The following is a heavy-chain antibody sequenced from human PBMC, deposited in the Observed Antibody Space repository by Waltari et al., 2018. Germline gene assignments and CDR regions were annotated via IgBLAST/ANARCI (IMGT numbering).Heavy chain of an antibody. J-gene: IGHJ4*02. CDR3: ARAGSTLIWGVAE. CDR1: GYTFTAFY. D-gene: IGHD2-2*01. CDR2: VNASDGST. Sequence: QVQLVQSGAEVKKPGASVKVSCKASGYTFTAFYMHWVRRAPGQGLGWMGMVNASDGSTTYAQKWQDGGTMTRDTSTSTVYMELSSLRSEDAAVYYCARAGSTLIWGVAEWGQGTLVTVSS. V-gene: IGHV1-46*04.